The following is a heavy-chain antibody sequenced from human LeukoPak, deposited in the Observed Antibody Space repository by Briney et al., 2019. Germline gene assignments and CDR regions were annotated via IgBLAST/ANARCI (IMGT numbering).Heavy chain of an antibody. CDR3: ATSTSNYGFPVNFDY. CDR1: GGSTSRNY. Sequence: SQTLSLTCTVSGGSTSRNYSSWIRQPPGKGLEWIGCIYDSGRAIYNPSLKSRVTISVDTSKNHFSLKLSSVTAADTALYYCATSTSNYGFPVNFDYWGQGTLVTLS. CDR2: IYDSGRA. V-gene: IGHV4-59*01. J-gene: IGHJ4*02. D-gene: IGHD4-17*01.